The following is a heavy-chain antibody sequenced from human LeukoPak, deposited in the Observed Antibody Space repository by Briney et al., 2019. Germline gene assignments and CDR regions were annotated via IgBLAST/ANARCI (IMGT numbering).Heavy chain of an antibody. Sequence: PGGSLRLSCAASGFTVSSNYMSWVRQAPGKGLEWVSVIYSGGSTYYADSVKGRFTISRDNSENTLYLQMNSLRAEDTAVYYCAKEYHYWATMFDYWGQGTLVTVSS. D-gene: IGHD3-10*01. CDR2: IYSGGST. V-gene: IGHV3-53*05. CDR1: GFTVSSNY. J-gene: IGHJ4*02. CDR3: AKEYHYWATMFDY.